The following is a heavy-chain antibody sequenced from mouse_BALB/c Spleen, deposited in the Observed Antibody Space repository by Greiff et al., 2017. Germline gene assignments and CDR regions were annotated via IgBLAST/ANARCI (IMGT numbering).Heavy chain of an antibody. J-gene: IGHJ1*01. CDR3: ARDYGRYFDV. CDR2: INPSNGRT. Sequence: VQLQQPGAELVKPGASVKLSCKASGYTFTSYWMHWVKQRPGQGLEWIGEINPSNGRTNYNEKFKSKATLTVDKSSSTAYMQLSSLTSEDSAVYYCARDYGRYFDVWGAGTTVTVSS. V-gene: IGHV1S81*02. CDR1: GYTFTSYW. D-gene: IGHD1-1*01.